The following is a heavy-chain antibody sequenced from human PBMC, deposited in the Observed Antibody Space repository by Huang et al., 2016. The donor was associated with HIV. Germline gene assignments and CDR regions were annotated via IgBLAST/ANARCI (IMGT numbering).Heavy chain of an antibody. Sequence: QVQLRQWGAGLVKPSETLSLTCAVYGGSFSGYYWTWIRQSPGKGLECIGEINDNVKTNYQPSLKSRVTISKDTAKNQFSLQLTSVSAADTGVYFCAREKAADSAWYGVYYFDYWGEGALVTVTS. CDR1: GGSFSGYY. D-gene: IGHD6-19*01. J-gene: IGHJ4*02. V-gene: IGHV4-34*01. CDR2: INDNVKT. CDR3: AREKAADSAWYGVYYFDY.